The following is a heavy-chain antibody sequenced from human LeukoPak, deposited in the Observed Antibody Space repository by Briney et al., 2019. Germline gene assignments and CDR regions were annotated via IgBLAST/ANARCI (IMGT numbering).Heavy chain of an antibody. D-gene: IGHD3-22*01. CDR2: IIPIFGTA. CDR3: ARESQGVYYYDSSGYSPFDY. J-gene: IGHJ4*02. CDR1: GGTFSSYA. Sequence: ASVKVSCKASGGTFSSYAISWVRQAPGQGLEWMGGIIPIFGTANYAQKFQGRVTITADDSTSTAYMELSSLRSEDTAVYYCARESQGVYYYDSSGYSPFDYWGQGTLVTVSS. V-gene: IGHV1-69*13.